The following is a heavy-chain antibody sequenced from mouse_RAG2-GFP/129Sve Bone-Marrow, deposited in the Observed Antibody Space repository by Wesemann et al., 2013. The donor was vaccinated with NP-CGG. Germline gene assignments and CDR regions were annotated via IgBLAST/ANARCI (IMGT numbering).Heavy chain of an antibody. CDR3: ARSGGSFDY. D-gene: IGHD1-1*02. V-gene: IGHV1-12*01. J-gene: IGHJ2*01. Sequence: KATLTVDKSSSTAYMQLSSLTSEDSAVYFCARSGGSFDYWGQGTTLTVSS.